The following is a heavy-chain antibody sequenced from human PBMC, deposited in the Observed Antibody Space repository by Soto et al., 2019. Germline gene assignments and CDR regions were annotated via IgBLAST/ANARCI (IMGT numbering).Heavy chain of an antibody. CDR3: ASQSHYSSGYYFDY. CDR1: GFTFSTYS. Sequence: PGGSLRLSCAASGFTFSTYSMHWVRQAPGKGLEYVSAISSNGGYTYYANSVKGRFTISRDNSKNTLYLQMDSLRAEDMAVYYCASQSHYSSGYYFDYWGQGTLVTVSS. CDR2: ISSNGGYT. D-gene: IGHD3-22*01. V-gene: IGHV3-64*01. J-gene: IGHJ4*02.